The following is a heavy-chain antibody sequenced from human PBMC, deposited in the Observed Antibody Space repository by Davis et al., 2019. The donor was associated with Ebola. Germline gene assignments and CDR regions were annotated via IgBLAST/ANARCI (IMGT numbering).Heavy chain of an antibody. J-gene: IGHJ6*02. CDR1: GFTFGDYA. Sequence: GESLKISCTASGFTFGDYAMNWVRQAPVKGLEWVGFIRSKAYGGKTQYAASVKGRFTISRDDSKSIAYLQMNSLKTEDTAVYYCTRDLKQPRPSYYYGMDVWGQGTTVTVSS. CDR3: TRDLKQPRPSYYYGMDV. V-gene: IGHV3-49*04. D-gene: IGHD6-6*01. CDR2: IRSKAYGGKT.